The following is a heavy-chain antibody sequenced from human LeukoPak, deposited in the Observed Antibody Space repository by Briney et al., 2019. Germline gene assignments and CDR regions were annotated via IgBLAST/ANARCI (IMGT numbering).Heavy chain of an antibody. V-gene: IGHV1-2*02. D-gene: IGHD6-13*01. CDR2: INPNSGGT. CDR3: ARDSSSWGNYGMDV. CDR1: GYTFTGYY. J-gene: IGHJ6*02. Sequence: GASVKASCKASGYTFTGYYMHWVRQAPGQGLEWMGWINPNSGGTNYAQKFQGRVTMTRDTSISTAYMELSRLRSDDTAVYYCARDSSSWGNYGMDVWGQGTTVTVSS.